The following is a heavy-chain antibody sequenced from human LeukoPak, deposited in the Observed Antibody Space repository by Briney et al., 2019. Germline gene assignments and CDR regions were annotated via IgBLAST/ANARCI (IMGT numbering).Heavy chain of an antibody. CDR3: ARDLPDILTGGPYGMDV. Sequence: PSETLSLTCTVSGGSISGYYWSWIRQPPGKGLEWMGYIYYSGSTNYNPSLKSRVTISVDTSKNQFSLKLSSVTAADTAVYYCARDLPDILTGGPYGMDVWGQGTTVTVSS. D-gene: IGHD3-9*01. CDR1: GGSISGYY. J-gene: IGHJ6*02. V-gene: IGHV4-59*01. CDR2: IYYSGST.